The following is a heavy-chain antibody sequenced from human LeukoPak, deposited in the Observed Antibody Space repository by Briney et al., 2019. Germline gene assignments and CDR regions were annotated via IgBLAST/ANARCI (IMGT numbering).Heavy chain of an antibody. Sequence: SETLSLTCTVSGGSISSCYWSWIRQPAGKGLEWIGRIYTSGSTTYNPSLKSRVTMSVDTSKNQFSLKLSSVTAADTAVYYCARGGYYYYYMDVWGKGTTVTVSS. V-gene: IGHV4-4*07. CDR2: IYTSGST. J-gene: IGHJ6*03. CDR1: GGSISSCY. CDR3: ARGGYYYYYMDV.